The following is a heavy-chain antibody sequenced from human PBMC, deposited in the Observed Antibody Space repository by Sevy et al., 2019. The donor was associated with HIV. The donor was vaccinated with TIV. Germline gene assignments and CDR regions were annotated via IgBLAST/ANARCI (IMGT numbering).Heavy chain of an antibody. CDR2: ISYDGRKK. J-gene: IGHJ4*02. CDR1: GFAFSDFA. Sequence: GGSLRLSCAASGFAFSDFAMNWLRQLPGKGLEWVAIISYDGRKKYYADSVKGRFTISRDNSKKTGYLQMNSLRPEDTAVYYCATASLWGDSGVSYPSFDSWGQGTLVTVSS. V-gene: IGHV3-30*04. D-gene: IGHD3-22*01. CDR3: ATASLWGDSGVSYPSFDS.